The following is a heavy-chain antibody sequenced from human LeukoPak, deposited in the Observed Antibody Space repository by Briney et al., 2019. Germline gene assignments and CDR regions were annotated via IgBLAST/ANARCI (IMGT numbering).Heavy chain of an antibody. Sequence: SETLSLTCAVYGGSFSGYYWSWNRQPPGKGLEWIGEINHSGSTNYNPSLKSRVTISVDTSKNQFSLKLSSVTAADTAVYYCARLVPRYGSGSQSDYWGQGTLVTVSS. J-gene: IGHJ4*02. V-gene: IGHV4-34*01. CDR2: INHSGST. D-gene: IGHD3-10*01. CDR1: GGSFSGYY. CDR3: ARLVPRYGSGSQSDY.